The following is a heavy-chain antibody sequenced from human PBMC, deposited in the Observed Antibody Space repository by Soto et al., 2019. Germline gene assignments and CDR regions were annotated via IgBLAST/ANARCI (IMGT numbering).Heavy chain of an antibody. CDR2: TRNKANSYTT. D-gene: IGHD1-7*01. J-gene: IGHJ3*02. Sequence: EVQLVESGGGLVQPGGSLRLSCAASGFTFSDHYLDWVRQAPGKGLEWVGRTRNKANSYTTEYAASVKGRFTISRDDSKNSLYLQMNSLKTEDTAVYYCAKPNWNYAFDMWGQGTMVTVSS. CDR3: AKPNWNYAFDM. CDR1: GFTFSDHY. V-gene: IGHV3-72*01.